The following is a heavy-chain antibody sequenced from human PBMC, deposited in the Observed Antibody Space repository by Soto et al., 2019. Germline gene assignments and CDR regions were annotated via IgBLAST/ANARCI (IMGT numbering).Heavy chain of an antibody. J-gene: IGHJ3*02. D-gene: IGHD1-1*01. CDR2: IYYSGST. CDR3: ASHTELAYAFDI. Sequence: SETLSLTCTVSGGSISSGGYYWSWIRQHPGKGLGWIGYIYYSGSTYYNPSLKSRVTISVDTSKNQFSLKLSSVTAAATALISCASHTELAYAFDIWGQGTMVTVSS. CDR1: GGSISSGGYY. V-gene: IGHV4-31*03.